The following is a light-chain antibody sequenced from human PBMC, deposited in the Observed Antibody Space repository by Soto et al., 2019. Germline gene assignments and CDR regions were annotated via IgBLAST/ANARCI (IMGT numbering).Light chain of an antibody. CDR1: QGISSY. CDR2: AAS. CDR3: QQLNSYLSIT. V-gene: IGKV1-9*01. Sequence: QLTQSPSSLSASVGDRVTITCRASQGISSYLAWYQQKPGKAPKLLIYAASTLQSGVPSRFSGSGSGTDFTLTISSLQPEDFATYYCQQLNSYLSITFGQGTLLAV. J-gene: IGKJ5*01.